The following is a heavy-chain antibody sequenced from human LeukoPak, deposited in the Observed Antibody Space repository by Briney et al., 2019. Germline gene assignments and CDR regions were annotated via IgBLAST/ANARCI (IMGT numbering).Heavy chain of an antibody. Sequence: SETLSLTCTVSGGSISRYYWSWIRQPPGKGLEWIGFIYYSGSTNYNPSLKSRVTISVDTSKNQFSLKLSSVTAADTAVYYCAGRRAAAGTRAFDIWGQGTMVTVSS. V-gene: IGHV4-59*01. CDR3: AGRRAAAGTRAFDI. D-gene: IGHD6-13*01. CDR1: GGSISRYY. J-gene: IGHJ3*02. CDR2: IYYSGST.